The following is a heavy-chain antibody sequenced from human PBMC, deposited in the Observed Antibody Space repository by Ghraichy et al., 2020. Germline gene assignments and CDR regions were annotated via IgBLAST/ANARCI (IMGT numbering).Heavy chain of an antibody. D-gene: IGHD6-13*01. CDR2: ITGSGGNT. CDR1: GFTFSSYA. V-gene: IGHV3-23*01. Sequence: GGSLRLSCAASGFTFSSYAMSWVRQAPGKGLEWVSAITGSGGNTYYADSVKGRFTISRDNSKNTLYLQMNSLRAEDTAVYYCAKDPGIAAAGTGYWGQGTLVTVSS. CDR3: AKDPGIAAAGTGY. J-gene: IGHJ4*02.